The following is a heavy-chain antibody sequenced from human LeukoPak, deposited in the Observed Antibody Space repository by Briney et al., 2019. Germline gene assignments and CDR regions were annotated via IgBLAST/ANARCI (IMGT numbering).Heavy chain of an antibody. V-gene: IGHV3-23*01. CDR1: GFTFSSYA. Sequence: TGGSLRLSCAASGFTFSSYAMSWVHQAPGKGLEWVSAISGSGGSTYYADSVKGRFTISRDNSKNTLYLQMNSLRAEDTAVYYCAKNGGYNYFLSSNAFDIWGQGTMGTVAS. D-gene: IGHD5-24*01. J-gene: IGHJ3*02. CDR3: AKNGGYNYFLSSNAFDI. CDR2: ISGSGGST.